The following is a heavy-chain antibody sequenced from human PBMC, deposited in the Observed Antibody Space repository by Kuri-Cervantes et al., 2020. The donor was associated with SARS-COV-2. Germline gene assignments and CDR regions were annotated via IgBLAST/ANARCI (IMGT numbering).Heavy chain of an antibody. D-gene: IGHD6-13*01. J-gene: IGHJ6*02. CDR1: GASVSSNSAA. V-gene: IGHV6-1*01. Sequence: SETLSLTCAISGASVSSNSAAWNWIRQSPSRGLEWLGRTFYRSKWYNDYAVSVKSRITINPDTSKNQFSLQLNSVTPEDTAVYYCARDRDLAGGMDVWGQGATVTVSS. CDR2: TFYRSKWYN. CDR3: ARDRDLAGGMDV.